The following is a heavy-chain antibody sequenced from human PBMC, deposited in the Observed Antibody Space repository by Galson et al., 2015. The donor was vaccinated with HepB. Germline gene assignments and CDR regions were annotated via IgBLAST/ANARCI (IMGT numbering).Heavy chain of an antibody. Sequence: SLRLSCAASGFTFSSYGMHWVRQAPGKGLEWVAVIWYDGSNKYYADSVKGRFTISRDNSKNTLYLQMNSLRAEDTAVYYCARDLGYCSGGSCYSPYYFDYWGQGTLVTVSS. CDR2: IWYDGSNK. V-gene: IGHV3-33*08. D-gene: IGHD2-15*01. CDR1: GFTFSSYG. CDR3: ARDLGYCSGGSCYSPYYFDY. J-gene: IGHJ4*02.